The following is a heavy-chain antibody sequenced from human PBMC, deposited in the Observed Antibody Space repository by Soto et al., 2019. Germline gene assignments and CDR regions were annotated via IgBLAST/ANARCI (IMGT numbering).Heavy chain of an antibody. D-gene: IGHD3-10*01. CDR2: INHSGST. Sequence: PSETLSLTCAVYGGSFSGYYWSWIRQPPGKELEWIGEINHSGSTNYNPSLKSRVTISVDTSKNQFSLKLSSVTAADTAVYYCARNRAYGSGSYYKKSPLDYWGQGTLVTVSS. V-gene: IGHV4-34*01. J-gene: IGHJ4*02. CDR3: ARNRAYGSGSYYKKSPLDY. CDR1: GGSFSGYY.